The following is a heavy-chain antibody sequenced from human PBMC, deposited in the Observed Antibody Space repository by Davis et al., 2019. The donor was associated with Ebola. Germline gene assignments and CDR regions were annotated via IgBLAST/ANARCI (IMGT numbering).Heavy chain of an antibody. J-gene: IGHJ4*02. D-gene: IGHD1/OR15-1a*01. CDR2: IQEDGSEK. Sequence: GESLKISCAASGFSFSNCWMSWVRQAPGKGLEWVANIQEDGSEKYYVDSVKGRFTISRDNAKNSLYLQMNSLRVEDTAMYYCAREMRGTADSHWGQGTLVTVSS. CDR1: GFSFSNCW. CDR3: AREMRGTADSH. V-gene: IGHV3-7*01.